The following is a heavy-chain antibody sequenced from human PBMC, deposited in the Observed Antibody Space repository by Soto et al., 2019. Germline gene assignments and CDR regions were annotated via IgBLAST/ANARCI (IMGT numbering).Heavy chain of an antibody. CDR3: AREFKVGYCSGGSCYSAWFDP. J-gene: IGHJ5*02. Sequence: PSETLSLTCTVSGGSISSGGYYWSWIRQHPGKGLEWIGYIYYSGSTYYNPSLKGRVTISVDTSKNQFSLKLSSVTAAATAVYYCAREFKVGYCSGGSCYSAWFDPWGQGTLVTVSS. CDR2: IYYSGST. V-gene: IGHV4-31*03. CDR1: GGSISSGGYY. D-gene: IGHD2-15*01.